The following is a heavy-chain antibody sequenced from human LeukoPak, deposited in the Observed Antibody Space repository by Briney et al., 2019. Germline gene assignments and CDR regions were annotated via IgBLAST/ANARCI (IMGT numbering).Heavy chain of an antibody. CDR2: ISGSGGST. J-gene: IGHJ4*02. V-gene: IGHV3-23*01. Sequence: GGSLRLSCAASGFTFSSYAMSWVRQAPGKGLEWVSAISGSGGSTYYADSVKGRFTISRDNSKNTLYLQMNSLRAEDTAVYYCAKGRGYSYGEHSDYWGQGTLVTVSS. CDR3: AKGRGYSYGEHSDY. D-gene: IGHD5-18*01. CDR1: GFTFSSYA.